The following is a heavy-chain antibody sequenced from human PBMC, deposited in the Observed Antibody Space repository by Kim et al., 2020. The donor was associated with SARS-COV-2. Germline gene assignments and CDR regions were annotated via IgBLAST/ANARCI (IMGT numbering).Heavy chain of an antibody. D-gene: IGHD1-1*01. CDR2: IYYSGST. CDR3: ARDLAGGWNDAHDAFDI. Sequence: SETLSLTCTVSGGSISSYYWSWIRQPPGKGLEWIGYIYYSGSTNYNPSLKSRVTISVDTSKNQFSLKLSSVTAADTAVYYCARDLAGGWNDAHDAFDIWGQGTMVTVSS. V-gene: IGHV4-59*01. CDR1: GGSISSYY. J-gene: IGHJ3*02.